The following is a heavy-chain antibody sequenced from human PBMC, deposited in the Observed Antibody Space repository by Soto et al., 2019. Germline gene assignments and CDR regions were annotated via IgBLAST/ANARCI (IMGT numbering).Heavy chain of an antibody. Sequence: PGGSLRLSCAASGFTFSSYAMSWVRQAPGKGLEWVSAISGSGGSTYYADSVKGRFTISRDNSKNTLYLQMNSLRAEDTAVYYCAKDGRNTYYDFWSGYYSDYYYGMDVWGQGTTVTVSS. CDR3: AKDGRNTYYDFWSGYYSDYYYGMDV. J-gene: IGHJ6*02. CDR2: ISGSGGST. D-gene: IGHD3-3*01. V-gene: IGHV3-23*01. CDR1: GFTFSSYA.